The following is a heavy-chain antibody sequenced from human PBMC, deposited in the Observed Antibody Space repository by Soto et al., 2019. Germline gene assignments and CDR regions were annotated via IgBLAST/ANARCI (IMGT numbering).Heavy chain of an antibody. Sequence: QVQLQESGPGLVKPSQTLSLTCTVSGGSISSGGYYWSWIRQHPGKGLEWIGYSYYSGSTYYNPSLKSRVTISVDTSKNQFSLKLSSVTAADTAVYYCARVAKVAMIPTALDYWGQGTLVTVSS. CDR2: SYYSGST. J-gene: IGHJ4*02. CDR1: GGSISSGGYY. CDR3: ARVAKVAMIPTALDY. V-gene: IGHV4-31*03. D-gene: IGHD3-22*01.